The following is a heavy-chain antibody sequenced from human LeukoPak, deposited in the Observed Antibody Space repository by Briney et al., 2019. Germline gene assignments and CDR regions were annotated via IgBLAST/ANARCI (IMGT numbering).Heavy chain of an antibody. J-gene: IGHJ3*02. V-gene: IGHV3-30*02. CDR3: ARARSSYGYGDAFDI. D-gene: IGHD5-18*01. CDR1: GFTFSSYG. Sequence: GESLRLSCAASGFTFSSYGMHWVRQAPGKGLEWVAFIRYDGSNKYYADSVKGRFTISRDNSKNTLYLQMNSLRAEDTAVYYCARARSSYGYGDAFDIWGQGTMVTVSS. CDR2: IRYDGSNK.